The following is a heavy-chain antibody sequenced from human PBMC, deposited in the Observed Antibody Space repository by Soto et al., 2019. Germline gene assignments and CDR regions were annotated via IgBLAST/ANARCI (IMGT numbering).Heavy chain of an antibody. CDR1: GGSFSGYY. CDR2: INHSGST. CDR3: ARGGNEYDYGSGSSYDDY. J-gene: IGHJ4*02. D-gene: IGHD3-10*01. Sequence: SETLSLTCAVYGGSFSGYYWSWIRQPPGKGLEWIGEINHSGSTNYNPSLKSRVTISVDTSKNQFSLKLSSVTAADTAVYYCARGGNEYDYGSGSSYDDYWGQGTLVTVSS. V-gene: IGHV4-34*01.